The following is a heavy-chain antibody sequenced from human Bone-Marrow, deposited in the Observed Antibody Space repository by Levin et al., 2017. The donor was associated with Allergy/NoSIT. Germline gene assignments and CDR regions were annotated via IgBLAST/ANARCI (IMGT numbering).Heavy chain of an antibody. CDR3: AKGDSSGYPTSLDY. CDR1: GFIFDDYT. D-gene: IGHD3-22*01. V-gene: IGHV3-43*01. Sequence: PGESLKISCAASGFIFDDYTMYWVRQPPGKGLEWVCLISWDGGDTYYADSVEGRFTVSRDNSRNSLYLQMKSLTTEDTAFYYCAKGDSSGYPTSLDYWGQGTRVTVSS. CDR2: ISWDGGDT. J-gene: IGHJ4*02.